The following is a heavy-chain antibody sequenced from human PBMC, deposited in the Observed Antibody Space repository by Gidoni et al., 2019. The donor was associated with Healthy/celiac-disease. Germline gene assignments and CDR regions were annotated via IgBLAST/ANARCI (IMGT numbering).Heavy chain of an antibody. D-gene: IGHD2-21*02. V-gene: IGHV3-15*01. Sequence: EVQLVESGGGLVKPGGSLRLSCAASGFTFSNAWRSWVRQAPGKGLEWVGRIKSKTDGGTTDYAAPVEGRFTISRDDSKNTLYLQMNSLKTEDTAVYYCMALIVVVTAIDDYWGQGTLVTVSS. CDR3: MALIVVVTAIDDY. J-gene: IGHJ4*02. CDR1: GFTFSNAW. CDR2: IKSKTDGGTT.